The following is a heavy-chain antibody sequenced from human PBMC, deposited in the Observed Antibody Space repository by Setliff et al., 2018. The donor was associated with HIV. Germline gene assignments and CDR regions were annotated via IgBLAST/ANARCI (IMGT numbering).Heavy chain of an antibody. CDR1: GYSFTSFW. J-gene: IGHJ6*02. V-gene: IGHV5-51*01. D-gene: IGHD1-20*01. CDR3: ASSITVASGRSHYYYAMDV. CDR2: IHPGDSNT. Sequence: GASLKISCKGSGYSFTSFWSGWVRQMPGKGLEWMGIIHPGDSNTRYSPSFQGQVTISADKSISAAYLQWSSLKASDTAMYYCASSITVASGRSHYYYAMDVWGQGTTVTVSS.